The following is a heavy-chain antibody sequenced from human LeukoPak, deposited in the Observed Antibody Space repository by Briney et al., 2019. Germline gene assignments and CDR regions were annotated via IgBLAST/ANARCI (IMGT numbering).Heavy chain of an antibody. CDR1: GFTFSSYS. V-gene: IGHV3-21*01. Sequence: GSLRLSCAASGFTFSSYSMNWVRQAPGKGLEWVSSISSGSSYIYYADSVKGRFTISRDNAKNSLYLQVNSLRAEDTAVYYCARDLSLRFLEWKTYYFDYWGQGTLVTVSS. CDR3: ARDLSLRFLEWKTYYFDY. J-gene: IGHJ4*02. D-gene: IGHD3-3*01. CDR2: ISSGSSYI.